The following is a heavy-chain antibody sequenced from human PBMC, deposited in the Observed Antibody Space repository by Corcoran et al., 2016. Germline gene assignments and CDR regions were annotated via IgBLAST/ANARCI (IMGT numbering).Heavy chain of an antibody. CDR1: GYTFTGYY. J-gene: IGHJ4*02. Sequence: QVQLVQYGAEVKKPGASLKVSCRASGYTFTGYYMHWVRQAPGQVLEWMGWINPNSGGTNYAQKFQGRVPMTRDTSISTAYMELSRPRSDDTAVYYGARGPKGDYWGQGTLVTVSS. CDR2: INPNSGGT. V-gene: IGHV1-2*02. CDR3: ARGPKGDY.